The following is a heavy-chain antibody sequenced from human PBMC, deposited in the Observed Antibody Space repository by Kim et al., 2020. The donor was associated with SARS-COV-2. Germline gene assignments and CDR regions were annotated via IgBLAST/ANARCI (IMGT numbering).Heavy chain of an antibody. CDR2: IFPGGST. J-gene: IGHJ4*02. D-gene: IGHD6-13*01. CDR3: ARESSSSWYSDY. Sequence: SETLSLTCTVSGGSISSNYWSWIRQPAGKGLEWLGRIFPGGSTNYNPSLKSRVTMTADTSKNKFSLKLTSVTAADTAVYYCARESSSSWYSDYWGQGTLVIVSS. V-gene: IGHV4-4*07. CDR1: GGSISSNY.